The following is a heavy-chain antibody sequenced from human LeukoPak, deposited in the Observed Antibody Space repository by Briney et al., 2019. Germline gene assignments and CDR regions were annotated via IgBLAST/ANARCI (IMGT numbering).Heavy chain of an antibody. CDR2: IYYSGST. Sequence: FETLSLTCTVSGGSISSYYGSWIPQPPGKGLGWRGYIYYSGSTTDNPSLKTRGTMSADTSNNQSSLKLSSVTAAATAVYYCARSGRIKTTYGGQTYYSSYIDVWGKGTTVTISS. CDR1: GGSISSYY. CDR3: ARSGRIKTTYGGQTYYSSYIDV. V-gene: IGHV4-59*12. J-gene: IGHJ6*03. D-gene: IGHD4-23*01.